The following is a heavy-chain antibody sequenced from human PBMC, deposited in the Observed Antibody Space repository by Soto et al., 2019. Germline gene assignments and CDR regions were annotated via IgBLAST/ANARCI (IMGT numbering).Heavy chain of an antibody. CDR1: GISISNNNYY. J-gene: IGHJ5*02. CDR2: IHNAGTI. CDR3: ARVHYGYGYNWFDP. D-gene: IGHD3-10*01. Sequence: SETLSLSCTVSGISISNNNYYWSWLRPHPGKGRECIGYIHNAGTIYYNPSLKSRSTMSAETSKNKFSLKMSSVTAADTAVYYCARVHYGYGYNWFDPWGQGTLVTVSS. V-gene: IGHV4-31*03.